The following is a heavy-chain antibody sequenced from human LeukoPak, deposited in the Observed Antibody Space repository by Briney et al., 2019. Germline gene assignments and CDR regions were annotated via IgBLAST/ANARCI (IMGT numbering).Heavy chain of an antibody. Sequence: SSVKVSCKSSGYTFTAYYMHWVRQAPGQGLEWMGWSKPNSGGTNYAQKFQGRVTMTRDTSISTAYMELRRLRSDDTAVYYCARASSSSPTWFDPWGQGTLVTVSS. CDR1: GYTFTAYY. D-gene: IGHD6-13*01. V-gene: IGHV1-2*02. CDR3: ARASSSSPTWFDP. J-gene: IGHJ5*02. CDR2: SKPNSGGT.